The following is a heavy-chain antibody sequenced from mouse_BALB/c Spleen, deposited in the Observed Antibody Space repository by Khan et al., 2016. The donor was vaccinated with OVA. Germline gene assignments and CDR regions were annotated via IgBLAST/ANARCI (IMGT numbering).Heavy chain of an antibody. CDR2: IYPFNDDT. V-gene: IGHV1S136*01. CDR1: GYTFTSYV. CDR3: ATVSNYCLSFAY. Sequence: EVQLQQSGPELVKPGASVKMSCKASGYTFTSYVMHWVKQKPGLGLEWIGYIYPFNDDTKYNEKFKGKATLTSDKSSSTAYMEISSLTSEDSAVYSCATVSNYCLSFAYWGQGTLVTVSA. D-gene: IGHD2-5*01. J-gene: IGHJ3*01.